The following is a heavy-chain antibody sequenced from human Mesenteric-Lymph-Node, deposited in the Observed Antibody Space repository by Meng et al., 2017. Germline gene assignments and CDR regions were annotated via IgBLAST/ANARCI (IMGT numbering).Heavy chain of an antibody. Sequence: GGSLRLSCAASGFTFSSYAMSWVRQAPGKGLEWVSVISASGGSTYYADSVKGRFTISRDNSKNTLYLQMNSLRAEDTAVYYCAKVRTATGYYAYWGQGTLVTVSS. V-gene: IGHV3-23*01. J-gene: IGHJ4*02. CDR2: ISASGGST. CDR1: GFTFSSYA. D-gene: IGHD3-9*01. CDR3: AKVRTATGYYAY.